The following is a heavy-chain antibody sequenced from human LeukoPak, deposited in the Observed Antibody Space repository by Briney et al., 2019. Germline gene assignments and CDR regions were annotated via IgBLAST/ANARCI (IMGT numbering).Heavy chain of an antibody. CDR3: ARGRIEQQRTLGRSSNYYYYYYMDV. J-gene: IGHJ6*03. CDR1: EFTFSSYN. V-gene: IGHV3-48*01. Sequence: GGSLRLSCAASEFTFSSYNMNWVRQAPGKGLEWVSYISSSSSTIYYADSVKGRFTISRDNAKNSLYLQINSLRAEDTAVYYCARGRIEQQRTLGRSSNYYYYYYMDVWGKGTTVTVSS. D-gene: IGHD6-13*01. CDR2: ISSSSSTI.